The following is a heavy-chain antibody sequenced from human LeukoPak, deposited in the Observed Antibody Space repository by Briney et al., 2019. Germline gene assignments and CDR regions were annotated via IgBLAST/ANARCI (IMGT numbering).Heavy chain of an antibody. V-gene: IGHV3-48*01. Sequence: GGSLRLSRTASGFPFIEYSMNWVRQAPGKGLEWISYIGIDSGNTKYADSVRGRFTISADKAKNSLYLQMNSLRVEDTAVYYCARDHNYAFDYWGQGTLVSVAS. J-gene: IGHJ4*02. CDR1: GFPFIEYS. CDR3: ARDHNYAFDY. CDR2: IGIDSGNT. D-gene: IGHD1-1*01.